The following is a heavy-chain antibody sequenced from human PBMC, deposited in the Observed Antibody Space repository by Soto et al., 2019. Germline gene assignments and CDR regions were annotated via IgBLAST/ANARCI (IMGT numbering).Heavy chain of an antibody. Sequence: QVQLVESGGGVVQPGRSLRLSCAASGFTFSNFPMHWVRQAPGKGLEWVAVISYGGINNYYADSVKGRFTISRDDSKNTVYLQMNGLRPEDTAVYFCAKTTVVSGPPDFAYWGQGTLVTVSS. CDR2: ISYGGINN. J-gene: IGHJ4*02. V-gene: IGHV3-30-3*01. CDR1: GFTFSNFP. CDR3: AKTTVVSGPPDFAY. D-gene: IGHD4-4*01.